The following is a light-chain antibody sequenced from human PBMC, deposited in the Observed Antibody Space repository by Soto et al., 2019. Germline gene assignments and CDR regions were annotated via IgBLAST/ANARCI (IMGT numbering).Light chain of an antibody. CDR1: PSVSSSS. J-gene: IGKJ4*01. CDR2: GAS. CDR3: QQYGSSPLT. V-gene: IGKV3-20*01. Sequence: EIVLTQSPGTLSLSPGEGATLSCRASPSVSSSSLAWYQHKPGQAPRLLIYGASVRATGIPDRFSGSGSGTDFTLTISRLEPEDFAMYYCQQYGSSPLTFGGGTMV.